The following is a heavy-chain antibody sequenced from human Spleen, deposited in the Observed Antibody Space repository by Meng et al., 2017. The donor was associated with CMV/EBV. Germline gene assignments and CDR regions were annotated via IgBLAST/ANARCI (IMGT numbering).Heavy chain of an antibody. V-gene: IGHV3-48*04. Sequence: GESLKISCAASGFTFNNYAVHWVRQAPGKGLEWVSSMSSTYTTIYYANSVKGRFTISRDNAKRSLYLQMNSLRAEDTAVYYCARNRGYDLDYFDYWGQGTLVTVSS. CDR3: ARNRGYDLDYFDY. D-gene: IGHD5-12*01. CDR2: MSSTYTTI. J-gene: IGHJ4*02. CDR1: GFTFNNYA.